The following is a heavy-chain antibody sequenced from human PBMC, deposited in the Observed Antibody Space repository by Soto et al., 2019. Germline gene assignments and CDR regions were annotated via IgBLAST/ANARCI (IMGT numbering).Heavy chain of an antibody. CDR3: ASEITVDGRAGY. CDR1: GFFFSSYT. CDR2: ISGNSGYI. D-gene: IGHD6-19*01. V-gene: IGHV3-21*01. J-gene: IGHJ4*02. Sequence: EVQLVESGGGLVKPGGSLRLSCAGSGFFFSSYTMNWVRQAPGKGLVWVSSISGNSGYIYYADSVKGRFTISRDNAKNSLFLQMKNLRAEDTAVYYCASEITVDGRAGYWGQGTLVTVSS.